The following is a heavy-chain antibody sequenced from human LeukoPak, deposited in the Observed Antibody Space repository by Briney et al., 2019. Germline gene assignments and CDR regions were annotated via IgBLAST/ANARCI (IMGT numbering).Heavy chain of an antibody. CDR2: INPNSGGT. CDR3: ARATTGDSAGYFDY. Sequence: ASVKVSCKASGYTFTGCYMHWVRQAPGQGLEWMGWINPNSGGTNYAQKFQGRVTMTRDTSISTAYMELSRLRSDDTAVYYCARATTGDSAGYFDYWGQGTLVTVSS. J-gene: IGHJ4*02. CDR1: GYTFTGCY. V-gene: IGHV1-2*02. D-gene: IGHD1-1*01.